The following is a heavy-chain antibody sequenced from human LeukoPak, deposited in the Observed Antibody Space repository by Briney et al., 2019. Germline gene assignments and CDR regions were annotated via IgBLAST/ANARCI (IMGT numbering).Heavy chain of an antibody. CDR3: ARGEEVAGTFDY. Sequence: PSETLSLTCAVYGGSFSGYYWSWIGQPPGKGLEWIGEINHSGSTNYNPSLKSRVTISVDTSKNQFSLKLSSVTAADTAAYYCARGEEVAGTFDYWGQGTLVTVSS. CDR1: GGSFSGYY. J-gene: IGHJ4*02. V-gene: IGHV4-34*01. CDR2: INHSGST. D-gene: IGHD6-19*01.